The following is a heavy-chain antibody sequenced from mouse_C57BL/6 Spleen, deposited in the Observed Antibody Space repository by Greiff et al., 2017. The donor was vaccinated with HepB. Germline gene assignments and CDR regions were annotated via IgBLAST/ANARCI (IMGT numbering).Heavy chain of an antibody. CDR3: ARQLGYYFDY. J-gene: IGHJ2*01. Sequence: QVQLQQPGAELVKPGASVKLSCKASGYTFTSYWLHWVKQRPGQGLEWIGMIHPNSGSTNYNEKFKSKATLTVDKSSSTAYMQLSSLTSEDSAVYYCARQLGYYFDYWGQGTTLTVSS. V-gene: IGHV1-64*01. CDR2: IHPNSGST. CDR1: GYTFTSYW. D-gene: IGHD4-1*02.